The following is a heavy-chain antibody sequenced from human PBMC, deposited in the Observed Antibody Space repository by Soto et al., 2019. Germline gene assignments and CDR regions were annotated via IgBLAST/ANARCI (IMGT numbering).Heavy chain of an antibody. CDR2: IYYSGST. V-gene: IGHV4-59*01. CDR3: ARVDYYDSSGYPSWFDP. J-gene: IGHJ5*02. D-gene: IGHD3-22*01. CDR1: CGSISSYY. Sequence: SETLSLTCTVSCGSISSYYWSWIRQPPGKGLEWIGYIYYSGSTNYNPSLKSRVTISVDTSKNQFSLKLSSVTAADTAVYYCARVDYYDSSGYPSWFDPWGQGTLVTVSS.